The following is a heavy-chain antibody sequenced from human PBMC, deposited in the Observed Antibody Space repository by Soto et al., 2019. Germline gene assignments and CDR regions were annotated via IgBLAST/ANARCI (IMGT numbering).Heavy chain of an antibody. V-gene: IGHV4-34*12. CDR2: ILHSGST. CDR3: ASLSGDYVSY. J-gene: IGHJ4*02. Sequence: SETLSLTCAVYGGSFSGYYWSWIRQPLGKGLEWIGEILHSGSTNYNPSLTSRVTMSVDTSKNQFSLKLSSVTAADTAVYYCASLSGDYVSYWGQGTLVTVSS. D-gene: IGHD4-17*01. CDR1: GGSFSGYY.